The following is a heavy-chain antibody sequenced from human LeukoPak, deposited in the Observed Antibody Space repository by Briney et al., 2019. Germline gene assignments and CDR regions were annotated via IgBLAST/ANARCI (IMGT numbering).Heavy chain of an antibody. V-gene: IGHV4-61*02. J-gene: IGHJ4*02. CDR1: GGSISSGSYS. CDR2: IYTSGST. Sequence: SETLSLTCTVSGGSISSGSYSWSWIRQPAGKGLEWIGRIYTSGSTNYNPSLKIRLTTSVDTSKNQFSMKLSSVTAADTAVYYCASSTGSGSYYPLFDYWGQGTLVTVSS. CDR3: ASSTGSGSYYPLFDY. D-gene: IGHD3-10*01.